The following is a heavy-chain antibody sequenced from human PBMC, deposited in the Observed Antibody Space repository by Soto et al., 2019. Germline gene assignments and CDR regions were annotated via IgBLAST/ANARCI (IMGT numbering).Heavy chain of an antibody. D-gene: IGHD1-1*01. J-gene: IGHJ4*02. V-gene: IGHV3-48*02. CDR2: ISSSSSTI. Sequence: GGSLRLSCAASGFTFSSYSMNWVRQAPGKGLEWVSCISSSSSTINYADSVKGRFTISRDNGKNSLFLQMNSLRDEDTAVYFCARAGIENVNIDYWGQGTLVTVSS. CDR1: GFTFSSYS. CDR3: ARAGIENVNIDY.